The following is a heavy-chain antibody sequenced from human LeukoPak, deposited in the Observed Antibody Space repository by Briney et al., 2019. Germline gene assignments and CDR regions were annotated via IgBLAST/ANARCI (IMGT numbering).Heavy chain of an antibody. CDR3: ARILMCSCDI. CDR1: GGTFSSYA. D-gene: IGHD3-10*02. V-gene: IGHV1-69*04. J-gene: IGHJ3*02. Sequence: ASVKVSCKASGGTFSSYAISWVRQAPGKGLEWMGRIIPILGIANYAQKFQGRVTITADKSTSTAYMELSSLRSDDTVVYYCARILMCSCDIWGQGTMVTVSS. CDR2: IIPILGIA.